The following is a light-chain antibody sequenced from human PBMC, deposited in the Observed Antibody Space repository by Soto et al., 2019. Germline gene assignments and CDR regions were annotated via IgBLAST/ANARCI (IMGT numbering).Light chain of an antibody. J-gene: IGKJ3*01. CDR3: LQHSSYPFT. Sequence: DIQMTQSPSFLSPSIGDRVTITCRASQGIRDDLSWFQQKPGKASERLIYRASFLQAGVPSRFSGSGSGTEFTLTIISLQPEDFATYYCLQHSSYPFTFGPGTEVHVK. CDR2: RAS. V-gene: IGKV1-17*01. CDR1: QGIRDD.